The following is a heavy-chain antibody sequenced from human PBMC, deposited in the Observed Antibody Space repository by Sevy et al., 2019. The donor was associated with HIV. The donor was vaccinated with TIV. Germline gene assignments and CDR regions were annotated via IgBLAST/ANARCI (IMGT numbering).Heavy chain of an antibody. Sequence: SETLSLTCIVSGGSVRSTTFYWGWIRQSPGRGLEWIGSISYTGTSYYNPSLKSRVTISLDTSKNQFSLHLTSVTAADTAVYYCARDGMITNFDNWGQGTLVTVSS. D-gene: IGHD3-16*01. J-gene: IGHJ4*02. CDR1: GGSVRSTTFY. CDR3: ARDGMITNFDN. CDR2: ISYTGTS. V-gene: IGHV4-39*02.